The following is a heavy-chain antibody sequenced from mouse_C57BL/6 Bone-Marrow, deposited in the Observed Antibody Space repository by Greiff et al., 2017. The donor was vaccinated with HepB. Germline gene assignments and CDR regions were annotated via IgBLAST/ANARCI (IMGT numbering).Heavy chain of an antibody. D-gene: IGHD2-4*01. J-gene: IGHJ3*01. CDR3: TTISIYYDYDLFAY. CDR2: IDPENGDT. V-gene: IGHV14-4*01. Sequence: VQLQQSGAELVRPGASVKLSCTASGFNIKDDYMHWVKQRPEQGLEWIGWIDPENGDTEYASKFQGKATITADTSSNTAYLQLSSLTSEDTAVYYCTTISIYYDYDLFAYWGQGTLVTVSA. CDR1: GFNIKDDY.